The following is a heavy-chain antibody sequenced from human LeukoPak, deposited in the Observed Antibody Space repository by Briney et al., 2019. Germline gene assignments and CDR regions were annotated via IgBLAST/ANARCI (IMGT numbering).Heavy chain of an antibody. CDR3: ASEPRFGSYYSDY. CDR1: GGTFSSYA. D-gene: IGHD3-16*01. Sequence: GSSVKVSCKASGGTFSSYAISWVRQAPGQGLEWMGRIIPIFGTANYAQKFQGRVTITTDESTSTAYMELSSLRSEDTAVYYCASEPRFGSYYSDYWGQGTLVTVSS. CDR2: IIPIFGTA. V-gene: IGHV1-69*05. J-gene: IGHJ4*02.